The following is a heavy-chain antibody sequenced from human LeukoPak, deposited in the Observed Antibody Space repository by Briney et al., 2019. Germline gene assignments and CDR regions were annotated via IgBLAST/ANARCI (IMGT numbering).Heavy chain of an antibody. CDR3: VRQQTPHGNFDY. Sequence: PGGSLRLSCAASGFTFSNYTMSWVRQAPGKGLEWVANIKQDGSEKYYVDSVKGRFTISRENAKNSLSLQMNSLRAEDTAVYYCVRQQTPHGNFDYWGQGTLVTVSS. CDR2: IKQDGSEK. CDR1: GFTFSNYT. J-gene: IGHJ4*02. D-gene: IGHD1-26*01. V-gene: IGHV3-7*03.